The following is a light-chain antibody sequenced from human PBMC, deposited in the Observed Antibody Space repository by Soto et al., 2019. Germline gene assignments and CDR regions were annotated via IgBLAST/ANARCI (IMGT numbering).Light chain of an antibody. V-gene: IGLV1-40*01. Sequence: QSVLTQPPSVSGAPGQRVTISCTGSSSNIGAGFDVHWYHQIAGTAPKLLIYGNSNRPSGVPDRFSGSRSGTSASLAISGLQSDDEADYYCATWDDSLSGPVFGGGTKLTVL. CDR2: GNS. CDR3: ATWDDSLSGPV. J-gene: IGLJ2*01. CDR1: SSNIGAGFD.